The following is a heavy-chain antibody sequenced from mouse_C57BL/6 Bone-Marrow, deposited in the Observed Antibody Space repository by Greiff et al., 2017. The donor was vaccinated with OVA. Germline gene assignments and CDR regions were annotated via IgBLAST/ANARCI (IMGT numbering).Heavy chain of an antibody. J-gene: IGHJ3*01. V-gene: IGHV5-9-1*02. CDR1: GFTFRSYA. CDR3: TGGPCYYSNYAAGFAY. D-gene: IGHD2-5*01. CDR2: ISSGGDYI. Sequence: EVKLVESGEGLVKPGGSLKLSCAASGFTFRSYAMSWVRQTPEKRLEWVAYISSGGDYIYYADTVKGRFTISSDNARNTLYLQMSSLKSEDTAMDYGTGGPCYYSNYAAGFAYWGQGTLVTVSA.